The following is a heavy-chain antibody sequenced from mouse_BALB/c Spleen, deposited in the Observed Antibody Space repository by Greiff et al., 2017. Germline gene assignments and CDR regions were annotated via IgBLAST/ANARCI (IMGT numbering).Heavy chain of an antibody. D-gene: IGHD4-1*01. CDR3: ARFWDDAMDY. CDR1: GFTFSSFG. V-gene: IGHV5-17*02. J-gene: IGHJ4*01. Sequence: EVKLMESGGGLVQPGGSRKLSCAASGFTFSSFGMHWVRQAPEKGLEWVAYISSGSSTIYYADTVKGRFTISRDNPKNTLFLQMTSLRSEDTAMYYCARFWDDAMDYWGQGTSVTVSS. CDR2: ISSGSSTI.